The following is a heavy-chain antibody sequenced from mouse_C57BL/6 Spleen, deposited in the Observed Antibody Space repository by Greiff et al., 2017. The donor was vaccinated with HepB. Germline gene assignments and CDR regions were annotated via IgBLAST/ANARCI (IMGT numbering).Heavy chain of an antibody. V-gene: IGHV5-6*01. D-gene: IGHD1-1*01. CDR3: ARHEHSTTVVATDFDY. Sequence: EVQVVESGGDLVKPGGSLKLSCAASGFTFSSYGMSWVRRTPDKRLEWVATISSGGSYTYYPDSVKGRFTISRDNAKNTLYLQMSSMKSEDTDKYYCARHEHSTTVVATDFDYWGQGTTLTVSS. J-gene: IGHJ2*01. CDR1: GFTFSSYG. CDR2: ISSGGSYT.